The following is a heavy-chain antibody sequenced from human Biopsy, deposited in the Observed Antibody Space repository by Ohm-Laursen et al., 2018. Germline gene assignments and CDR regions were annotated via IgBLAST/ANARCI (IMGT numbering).Heavy chain of an antibody. CDR1: GYSFSTYD. J-gene: IGHJ5*02. D-gene: IGHD6-6*01. V-gene: IGHV1-8*01. Sequence: SVKVSCKASGYSFSTYDVNWVRQARGQGLEWMGWMIPNSGKTGYAQRFQGRVTLTMNTSISTAYMELSGLRSKDTAVYFCARGYSRRVSIFEASIYWFDTWGQGTLVTVSS. CDR2: MIPNSGKT. CDR3: ARGYSRRVSIFEASIYWFDT.